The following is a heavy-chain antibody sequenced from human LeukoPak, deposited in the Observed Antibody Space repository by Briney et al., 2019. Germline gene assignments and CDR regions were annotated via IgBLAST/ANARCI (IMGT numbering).Heavy chain of an antibody. CDR3: AKEPQPYYYDSSGYSPDAFDI. D-gene: IGHD3-22*01. V-gene: IGHV3-23*01. CDR2: ISGSGGST. Sequence: ETLSLTCAVYGGSFSGYYWSWIRQPPGKGLEWVSAISGSGGSTYYADSVKGRFTISRDNSKNTLYLQMNSLRAEDTAVYYCAKEPQPYYYDSSGYSPDAFDIWGQGTMVTVSS. J-gene: IGHJ3*02. CDR1: GGSFSGYY.